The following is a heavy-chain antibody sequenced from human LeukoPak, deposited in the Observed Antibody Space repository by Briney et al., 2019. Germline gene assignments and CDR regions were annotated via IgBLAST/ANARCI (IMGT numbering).Heavy chain of an antibody. Sequence: SETLSLTRTVSGGSISSYYWSWIRQPPGKGLEWIGYIYYSGSTNYNPSLKSRVTISVDTSKNQFSLKLSSVTAADTAVYYCARQSYYDSSGYYDSLYYYYMDVWGKGTTVTVSS. CDR1: GGSISSYY. V-gene: IGHV4-59*08. D-gene: IGHD3-22*01. CDR2: IYYSGST. J-gene: IGHJ6*03. CDR3: ARQSYYDSSGYYDSLYYYYMDV.